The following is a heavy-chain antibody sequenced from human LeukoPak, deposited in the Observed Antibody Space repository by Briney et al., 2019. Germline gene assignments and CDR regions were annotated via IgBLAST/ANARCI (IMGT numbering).Heavy chain of an antibody. Sequence: SQTLSLTCTVSGGSISSGGYYWSWIRQHPGKCLEWIGYIYYSGSTYYNPSLKSRVTISVDTSKNQFSLKLSSVTAADTAVYYCARGSVALWYFDYWGQGTLVTVSS. V-gene: IGHV4-31*03. CDR2: IYYSGST. J-gene: IGHJ4*02. CDR3: ARGSVALWYFDY. CDR1: GGSISSGGYY.